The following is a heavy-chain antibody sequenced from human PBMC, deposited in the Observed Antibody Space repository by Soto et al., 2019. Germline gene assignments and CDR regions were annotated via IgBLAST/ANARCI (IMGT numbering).Heavy chain of an antibody. CDR3: GKRYCSSTSCHLRAIVYYYYYGMYV. D-gene: IGHD2-2*01. Sequence: QSGGSLRLSCAASGFTFSSYAMSWVRQAPGKGLEWVSAISGSGGSTYYADSVKGRFTISRDNSKNTLYLQMNSLRAEDTAVYYCGKRYCSSTSCHLRAIVYYYYYGMYVWGQGTTVTVSS. V-gene: IGHV3-23*01. CDR2: ISGSGGST. CDR1: GFTFSSYA. J-gene: IGHJ6*02.